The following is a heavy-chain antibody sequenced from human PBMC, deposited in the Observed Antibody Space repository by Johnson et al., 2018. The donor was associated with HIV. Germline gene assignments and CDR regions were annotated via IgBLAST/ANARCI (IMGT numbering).Heavy chain of an antibody. V-gene: IGHV3-11*04. CDR2: ITSTGITV. CDR3: ARDWEQQQPGAFDI. D-gene: IGHD6-13*01. J-gene: IGHJ3*02. Sequence: QVQLVESGGGLVKPGGSLRLSCAASGFTFSDYYMSWIRQAPGKGLEWVSYITSTGITVYYAASVKGRFTISRDNAKNTLYLQMNSLRAEDTAVYYCARDWEQQQPGAFDIWGQGTMVTVSS. CDR1: GFTFSDYY.